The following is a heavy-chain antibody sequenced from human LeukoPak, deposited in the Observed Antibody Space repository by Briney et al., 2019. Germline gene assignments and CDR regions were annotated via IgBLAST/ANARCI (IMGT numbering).Heavy chain of an antibody. CDR1: GFTFSNYE. CDR2: ISSSGTTI. J-gene: IGHJ4*02. CDR3: ASGFAVVIS. D-gene: IGHD3-3*01. V-gene: IGHV3-48*03. Sequence: GGSMRLSCAASGFTFSNYEMNWVRQAAGKGMEWVSYISSSGTTIHYADSVRGRFTISRDNAKNSLYLQMNSLRAEDTAVYYCASGFAVVISWGQGTLVTVSP.